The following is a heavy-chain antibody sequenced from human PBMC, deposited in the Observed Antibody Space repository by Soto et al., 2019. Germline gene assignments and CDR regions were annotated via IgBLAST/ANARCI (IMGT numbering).Heavy chain of an antibody. V-gene: IGHV3-30*04. D-gene: IGHD3-10*01. CDR3: ARSRSGAVADSFDF. CDR2: ISRDGTNK. J-gene: IGHJ4*02. Sequence: GSLRLSCAASGFTFSRYAIHWVRQAPGKGLEWVAVISRDGTNKYYVDSVKGRFTISRDNSRNTLYLQMNSLRHEDAAVYYCARSRSGAVADSFDFWGQGTLVTVSS. CDR1: GFTFSRYA.